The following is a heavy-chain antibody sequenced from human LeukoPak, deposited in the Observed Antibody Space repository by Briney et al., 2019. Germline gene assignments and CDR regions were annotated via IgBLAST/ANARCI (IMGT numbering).Heavy chain of an antibody. CDR1: GDSISNYY. CDR3: ARSNDYESLFDY. J-gene: IGHJ4*02. CDR2: ISYIGST. V-gene: IGHV4-59*01. D-gene: IGHD4-17*01. Sequence: SETLSLTCTVSGDSISNYYWSWIRQPPGKGLEWLGHISYIGSTNYNPSLNSRVTISVDTSKNQFSLKLSSVTAADTAVYYCARSNDYESLFDYWGQGTLVTVSS.